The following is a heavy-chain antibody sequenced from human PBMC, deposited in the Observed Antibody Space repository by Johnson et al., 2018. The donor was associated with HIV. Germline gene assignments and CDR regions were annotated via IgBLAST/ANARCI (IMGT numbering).Heavy chain of an antibody. J-gene: IGHJ3*02. CDR1: GFTFSSYA. CDR2: ISYDGSNK. Sequence: QVQLVESGGGVVQPGRSLRLSCAASGFTFSSYAMHWVRQAPGKGLEWVAVISYDGSNKYYADSVKGRFTISRYNSKNTRDLQRNSLRPEDTAVYYCARSSGYYGTDAFDIWGQGTMVTVSS. CDR3: ARSSGYYGTDAFDI. V-gene: IGHV3-30-3*01. D-gene: IGHD3-22*01.